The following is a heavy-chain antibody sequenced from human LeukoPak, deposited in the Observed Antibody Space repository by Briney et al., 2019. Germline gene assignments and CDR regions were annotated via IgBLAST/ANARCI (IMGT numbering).Heavy chain of an antibody. D-gene: IGHD3-22*01. CDR1: GGSISSGSYY. Sequence: SETLSLTCTVSGGSISSGSYYWSWIRQPAGKGLEWIGRIYTSGSTNYNPSLKSRVTISVDTSKNQFSLKLSSVTAADTAVYYCARLLADSSGYYYGNDAFDIWGQGTMVTVSS. J-gene: IGHJ3*02. V-gene: IGHV4-61*02. CDR3: ARLLADSSGYYYGNDAFDI. CDR2: IYTSGST.